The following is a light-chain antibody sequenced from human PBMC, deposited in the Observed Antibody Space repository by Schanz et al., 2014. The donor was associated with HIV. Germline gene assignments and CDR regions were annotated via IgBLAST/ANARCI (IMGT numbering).Light chain of an antibody. CDR2: ATS. CDR3: QQYNNWPWT. CDR1: QRLSSSY. V-gene: IGKV3D-15*01. Sequence: EIVLTQSPGSLSLSPGGRATLSCGASQRLSSSYLAWYQQKRDQPPRLVIYATSTRAAGIPARFSGSGSGTEFTLTISSLQSEDFAVYYCQQYNNWPWTFGQGTKVEIK. J-gene: IGKJ1*01.